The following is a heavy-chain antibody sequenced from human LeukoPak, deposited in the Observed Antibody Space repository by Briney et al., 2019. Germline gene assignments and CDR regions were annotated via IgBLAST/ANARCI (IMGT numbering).Heavy chain of an antibody. CDR3: ARRGRNSSGWQDYL. D-gene: IGHD6-25*01. Sequence: PSETLSLTCTVSGGSISRYYWSWIRQAPGKGLEWIANIYHTGSTNYNPSLSSRVTISIDTAKNQFSLQLPSVTAADTAVYYCARRGRNSSGWQDYLWGQGTLVTVSS. V-gene: IGHV4-59*01. CDR2: IYHTGST. CDR1: GGSISRYY. J-gene: IGHJ4*02.